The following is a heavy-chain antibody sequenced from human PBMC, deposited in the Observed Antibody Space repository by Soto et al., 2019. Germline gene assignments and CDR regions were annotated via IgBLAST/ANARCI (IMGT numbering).Heavy chain of an antibody. CDR1: GGIFNSYT. CDR3: ASGEAISEASPMDV. CDR2: IIPILGIA. Sequence: QVQLVQSGAEVKKPGSSVKVSCKASGGIFNSYTISWVRQAPGQGLEWMGRIIPILGIANYAQKFQGRVTISADKSTSTAYMERSSLTSEDTAVYYCASGEAISEASPMDVWGQGTTVTVSS. J-gene: IGHJ6*02. V-gene: IGHV1-69*02. D-gene: IGHD3-10*01.